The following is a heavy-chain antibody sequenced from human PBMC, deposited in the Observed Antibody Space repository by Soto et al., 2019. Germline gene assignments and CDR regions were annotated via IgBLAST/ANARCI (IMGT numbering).Heavy chain of an antibody. CDR3: VRDKLSLYLGVYGMDV. D-gene: IGHD3-16*01. V-gene: IGHV3-33*01. CDR2: IWYDGSNK. Sequence: GGSLRLSCAASGFTFSSYGMHWVRQAPGKGLEWVAVIWYDGSNKYYADSVKGRFTISRDNSKNTLYLQMNSLRAEDTAVYYCVRDKLSLYLGVYGMDVWGPGTTVTVS. CDR1: GFTFSSYG. J-gene: IGHJ6*02.